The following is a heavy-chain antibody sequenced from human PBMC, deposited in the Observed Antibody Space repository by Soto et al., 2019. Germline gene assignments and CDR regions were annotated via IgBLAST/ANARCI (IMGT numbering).Heavy chain of an antibody. CDR1: GITFIYAW. V-gene: IGHV3-15*07. D-gene: IGHD2-21*01. CDR3: THLLSLAHPYSYP. CDR2: IKSQASGGTI. Sequence: EVQLVESGGGLVKPGGSLRLSCAASGITFIYAWMDWVRQAPGKRLEWVGRIKSQASGGTIDYAAPVKGRFTISRDDSKNTVYLQMDSLKTEDTAVYYCTHLLSLAHPYSYPWGQGTQVTVAS. J-gene: IGHJ5*02.